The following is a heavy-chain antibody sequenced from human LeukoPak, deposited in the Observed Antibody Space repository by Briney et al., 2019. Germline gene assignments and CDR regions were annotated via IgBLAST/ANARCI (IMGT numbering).Heavy chain of an antibody. J-gene: IGHJ6*02. CDR1: GFPFSRYE. CDR3: AREGSISDYYYGMDV. Sequence: GGSLRLSCAASGFPFSRYEMNWVRQAPGKGLEWISYITGSGNTINYADSVKGRSTISRDSAKDSLYLEMKNLRADDTAVYYCAREGSISDYYYGMDVWGQGTTVIVSS. V-gene: IGHV3-48*03. CDR2: ITGSGNTI.